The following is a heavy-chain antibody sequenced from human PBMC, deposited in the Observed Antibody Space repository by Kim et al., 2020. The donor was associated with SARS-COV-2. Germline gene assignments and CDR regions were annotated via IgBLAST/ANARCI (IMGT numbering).Heavy chain of an antibody. Sequence: YNPSLTNRVTISVDTSMNQFSLKLSSVTAADTAVYYCARMYSREMATIDYWGQGTLVPVSS. J-gene: IGHJ4*02. V-gene: IGHV4-39*07. D-gene: IGHD5-12*01. CDR3: ARMYSREMATIDY.